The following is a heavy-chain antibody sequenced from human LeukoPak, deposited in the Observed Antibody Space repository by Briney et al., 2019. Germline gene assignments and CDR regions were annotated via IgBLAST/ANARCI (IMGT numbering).Heavy chain of an antibody. J-gene: IGHJ6*02. V-gene: IGHV4-39*01. CDR3: ARSSITGNRRKGMDV. D-gene: IGHD1-20*01. Sequence: PSETLSLTCTVSGGSISSSYYYWGWIRQPPGKGLEWIGSIYYSGSTYYNPSLKSRVTISVDTSKNQFSLKLRSVTAADTAVYYCARSSITGNRRKGMDVWGQGTTVTVSS. CDR1: GGSISSSYYY. CDR2: IYYSGST.